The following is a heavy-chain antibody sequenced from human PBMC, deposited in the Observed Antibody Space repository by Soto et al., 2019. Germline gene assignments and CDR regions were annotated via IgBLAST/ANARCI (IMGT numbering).Heavy chain of an antibody. CDR2: ISAYNGNT. CDR3: ASSFYGGNPPYYFDY. J-gene: IGHJ4*02. CDR1: GDTFTSCG. D-gene: IGHD4-17*01. Sequence: APVKLSSEACGDTFTSCGLSWVRQDPGKGLEWMGWISAYNGNTNYAQKLQGRVTMTTDTSTSTAYMELRSLRSDDTAVYYCASSFYGGNPPYYFDYWGQGTLVTVSS. V-gene: IGHV1-18*01.